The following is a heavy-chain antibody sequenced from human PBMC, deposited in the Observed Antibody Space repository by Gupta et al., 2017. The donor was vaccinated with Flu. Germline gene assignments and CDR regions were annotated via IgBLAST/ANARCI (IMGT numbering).Heavy chain of an antibody. CDR1: SSYD. J-gene: IGHJ4*02. CDR3: ARGHWDN. V-gene: IGHV3-48*03. Sequence: SSYDMSWVRQAPGRVLEWISFISSSGSTYYGDPVRGRFTISRDNAKNSLYLQMSGLGDEDTAIYYCARGHWDNWGQGTLVTVSS. CDR2: ISSSGST.